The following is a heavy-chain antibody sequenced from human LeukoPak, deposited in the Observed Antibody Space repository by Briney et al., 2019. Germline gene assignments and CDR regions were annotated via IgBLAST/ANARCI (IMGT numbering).Heavy chain of an antibody. CDR2: ISSNGGST. V-gene: IGHV3-64*01. Sequence: PGGSLRLSCAASGFTFSSYAMHWVRQAPGKGLEYVSAISSNGGSTYYANSVKGRFTISRDNSKNTLYLQMGSLRAEDMAVYYCAKDRRDGSSPAGCRRFDYWGQGTLVTVSS. CDR3: AKDRRDGSSPAGCRRFDY. D-gene: IGHD6-6*01. CDR1: GFTFSSYA. J-gene: IGHJ4*02.